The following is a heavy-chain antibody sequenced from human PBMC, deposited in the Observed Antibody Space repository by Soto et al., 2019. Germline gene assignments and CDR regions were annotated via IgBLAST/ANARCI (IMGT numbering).Heavy chain of an antibody. CDR2: ISASGGST. V-gene: IGHV3-23*01. D-gene: IGHD6-19*01. CDR1: GFTFSSYA. Sequence: EVQLLESGGGLVQPGGSLRLSCAASGFTFSSYAMSWVRQAPGKGLEWVSAISASGGSTYYADSVKGRFTISRDNSKNTLYLQMNSLRAEDMAVYYCAKYSSGWYYPFDYWGQGTLVTVSS. CDR3: AKYSSGWYYPFDY. J-gene: IGHJ4*02.